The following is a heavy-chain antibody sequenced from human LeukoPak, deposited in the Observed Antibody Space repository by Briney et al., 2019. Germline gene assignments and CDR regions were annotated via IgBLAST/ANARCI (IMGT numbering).Heavy chain of an antibody. CDR1: GGSFSGYY. Sequence: SETLSLTCAVYGGSFSGYYWSWIRQPPGKGLEWIGEINHSGSTNYKPSLKSRVTISVDTSKNQFSLKLSSVTAADTAVYYCARGHYGSGRSWFDPWGQGTLVTVSS. D-gene: IGHD3-10*01. V-gene: IGHV4-34*01. J-gene: IGHJ5*02. CDR3: ARGHYGSGRSWFDP. CDR2: INHSGST.